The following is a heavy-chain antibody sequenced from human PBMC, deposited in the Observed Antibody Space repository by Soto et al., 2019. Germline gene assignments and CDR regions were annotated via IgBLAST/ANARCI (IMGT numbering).Heavy chain of an antibody. CDR3: ARANYDILTGYSDY. CDR2: IKQDGSEK. J-gene: IGHJ4*02. Sequence: GGSLRLSCAASGFTFSSYWMSWVRQAPGKGLEWVANIKQDGSEKYYVDSVKGRFTISRDNGKNSLYLQMNSLRAEDTAVYYCARANYDILTGYSDYWGQGTLVTVSP. D-gene: IGHD3-9*01. V-gene: IGHV3-7*01. CDR1: GFTFSSYW.